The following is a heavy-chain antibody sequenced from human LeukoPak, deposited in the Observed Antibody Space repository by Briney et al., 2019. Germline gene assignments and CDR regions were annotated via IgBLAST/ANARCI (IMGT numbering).Heavy chain of an antibody. CDR2: ITGSGGST. D-gene: IGHD5-18*01. J-gene: IGHJ4*02. V-gene: IGHV3-23*01. CDR3: GSGNRGYGYLGY. CDR1: GFTFSSYV. Sequence: PGGSLRLSCAVSGFTFSSYVMTWVRQSPGKGLEWVSSITGSGGSTYYIDSVKGRFATSRDNSKNTLSLQMNSLRADDTGVYYCGSGNRGYGYLGYWGQGTLVTVST.